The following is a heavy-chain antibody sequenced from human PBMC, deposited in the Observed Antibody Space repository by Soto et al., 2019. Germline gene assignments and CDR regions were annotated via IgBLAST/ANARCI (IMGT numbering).Heavy chain of an antibody. CDR3: ARGVSSSSSRTPVFGYNWFDP. J-gene: IGHJ5*02. Sequence: SETLSLTCNVSGASVSHGYWSWFRQPPGKGLECIGFMYFGGSFNYNPSLTSRATISVETSKNQFSMKLTSVTASDTAVYYCARGVSSSSSRTPVFGYNWFDPWGQGTLVTVSS. CDR1: GASVSHGY. V-gene: IGHV4-59*02. CDR2: MYFGGSF. D-gene: IGHD6-6*01.